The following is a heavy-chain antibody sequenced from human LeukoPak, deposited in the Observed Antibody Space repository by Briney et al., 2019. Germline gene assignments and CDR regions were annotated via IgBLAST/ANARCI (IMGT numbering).Heavy chain of an antibody. Sequence: GGSLRLSCAASRFTVINNEMTWVRQAPGKGLEWVSVLYSDGNTKDADSVQGRFTISRDNTKNTLYLEMNSLSPDDTAVYYCARGVEPLAANTLAYWGQGTLVTVSS. J-gene: IGHJ4*02. V-gene: IGHV3-53*01. CDR2: LYSDGNT. D-gene: IGHD1-14*01. CDR1: RFTVINNE. CDR3: ARGVEPLAANTLAY.